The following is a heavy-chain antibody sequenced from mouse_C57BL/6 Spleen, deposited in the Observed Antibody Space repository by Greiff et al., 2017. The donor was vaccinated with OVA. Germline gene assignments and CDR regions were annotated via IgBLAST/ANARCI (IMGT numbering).Heavy chain of an antibody. CDR1: GYAFTNYL. V-gene: IGHV1-54*01. Sequence: VQLQQSGAELVRPGTSVKVSCKASGYAFTNYLIEWVKQRPGQGLEWIGVINPGSGGTNYNEKFKGKATLTADKSSSTAYMQLSSLTSEDSAVYFCARGVYSNYGFFDYWGQGTTLTVSS. J-gene: IGHJ2*01. CDR2: INPGSGGT. D-gene: IGHD2-5*01. CDR3: ARGVYSNYGFFDY.